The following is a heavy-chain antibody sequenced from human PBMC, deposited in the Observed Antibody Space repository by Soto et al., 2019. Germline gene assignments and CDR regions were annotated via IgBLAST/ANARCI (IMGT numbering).Heavy chain of an antibody. J-gene: IGHJ3*02. D-gene: IGHD3-22*01. V-gene: IGHV1-69*01. CDR2: IVPIFGTP. Sequence: XXXXPGSXXXXXXXXXXGTXXSXTIXXXXXAPGQGLEWMGGIVPIFGTPNYAQKFQGRVXITXXXXXXXXXXELSSLRSEDTAVYYCARPTSGYYHDAFDIWGXXTLVTVSS. CDR1: XGTXXSXT. CDR3: ARPTSGYYHDAFDI.